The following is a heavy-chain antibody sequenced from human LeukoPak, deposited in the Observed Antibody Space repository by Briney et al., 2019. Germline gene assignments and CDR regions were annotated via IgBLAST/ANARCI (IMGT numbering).Heavy chain of an antibody. CDR2: ISYDGSSK. D-gene: IGHD6-19*01. CDR3: TTYKQWNDY. J-gene: IGHJ4*02. Sequence: QPGRSLRLSCAASGFTFSSYAMHWVRQAPGKGLEWVAVISYDGSSKYYADSVKGRFTISRDNSKNTLYLQMNSLKTEDTAVYYCTTYKQWNDYWGQGTLVTVSS. V-gene: IGHV3-30-3*01. CDR1: GFTFSSYA.